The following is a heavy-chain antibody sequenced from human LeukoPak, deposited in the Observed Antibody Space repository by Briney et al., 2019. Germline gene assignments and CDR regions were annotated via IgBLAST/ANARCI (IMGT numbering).Heavy chain of an antibody. CDR1: GFTFSSYS. Sequence: PGGSLRLSCAASGFTFSSYSINWVRQAPGKGLEWVSSISSSSSYIYYADSVKGRFTISRDNAKNSLYLQMNSLRAEDTAVYYCARDTTRGYYDSSGYRNDAFDIWGQGTMVTVSS. V-gene: IGHV3-21*01. CDR3: ARDTTRGYYDSSGYRNDAFDI. D-gene: IGHD3-22*01. J-gene: IGHJ3*02. CDR2: ISSSSSYI.